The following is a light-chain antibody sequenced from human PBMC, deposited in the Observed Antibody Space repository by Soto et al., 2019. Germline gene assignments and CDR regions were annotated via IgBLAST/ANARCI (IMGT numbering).Light chain of an antibody. CDR2: EVN. Sequence: QSVLTQPASVSGSPGQSITISCTGTSSDVGGYNYVSWYQQHPGKAPKLMIYEVNNRPSGVSNRFSGSKSGNTASLTISGLQAEDEADYYCTSYTSSNTPVFGGGTKETVL. CDR1: SSDVGGYNY. V-gene: IGLV2-14*01. CDR3: TSYTSSNTPV. J-gene: IGLJ3*02.